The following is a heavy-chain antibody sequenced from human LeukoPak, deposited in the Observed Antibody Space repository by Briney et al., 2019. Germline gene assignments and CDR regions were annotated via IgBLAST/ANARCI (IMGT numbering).Heavy chain of an antibody. J-gene: IGHJ6*03. CDR3: ARVFDSGSQAYFYYMDV. V-gene: IGHV4-59*01. D-gene: IGHD3-10*01. CDR1: GGSIRGYY. Sequence: KPSETLSLTCSVSGGSIRGYYWSWIRQPPGKGLEWIGYIYSSGSTNYNPSLKSRVTMSVDTSKNQFSLKVSSVTAVDTAVYYCARVFDSGSQAYFYYMDVWGKGTTVTISS. CDR2: IYSSGST.